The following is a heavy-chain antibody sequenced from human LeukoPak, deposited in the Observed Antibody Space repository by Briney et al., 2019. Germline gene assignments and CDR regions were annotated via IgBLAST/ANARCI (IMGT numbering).Heavy chain of an antibody. CDR3: ARSRVMRYFDWLLVVGGDNDAFDI. D-gene: IGHD3-9*01. J-gene: IGHJ3*02. CDR1: GDTFTSYG. V-gene: IGHV1-18*01. Sequence: ASVNVSCKASGDTFTSYGISWVRQAPGQGLEWMGWISAYNGKTNYAQKLQGRVTMTTDTSTSTAYMELRSLRSDDTAVYYCARSRVMRYFDWLLVVGGDNDAFDIWGQGTMVTVSS. CDR2: ISAYNGKT.